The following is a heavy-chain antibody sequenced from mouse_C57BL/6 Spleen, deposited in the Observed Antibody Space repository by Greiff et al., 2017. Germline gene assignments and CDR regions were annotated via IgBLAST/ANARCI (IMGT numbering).Heavy chain of an antibody. CDR2: ISSGSSTI. CDR1: GFTFSDYG. V-gene: IGHV5-17*01. D-gene: IGHD1-1*01. J-gene: IGHJ2*01. Sequence: EVHLVESGGGLVKPGGSLKLSCAASGFTFSDYGMHWVRQAPEKGLEWVAYISSGSSTIYYADTVKGRFTISRDNAKNTLFLQMTSLRSENTAMYYCARDYYGSSYFDYWGQGTTLTVSS. CDR3: ARDYYGSSYFDY.